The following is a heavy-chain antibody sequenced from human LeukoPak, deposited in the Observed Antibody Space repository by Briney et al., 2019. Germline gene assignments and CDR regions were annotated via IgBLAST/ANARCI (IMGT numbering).Heavy chain of an antibody. D-gene: IGHD3-22*01. V-gene: IGHV1-69*05. Sequence: ASVKVPCKASGGTFSSYAISWVRQAPGQGLEWMGGIIPIFGTANYAQKFQGRVTITTDESTSTAYMELSSLRSEDTAVYYCARLYDSSGYFPYCFDYWGQGTLVTVSS. J-gene: IGHJ4*02. CDR1: GGTFSSYA. CDR2: IIPIFGTA. CDR3: ARLYDSSGYFPYCFDY.